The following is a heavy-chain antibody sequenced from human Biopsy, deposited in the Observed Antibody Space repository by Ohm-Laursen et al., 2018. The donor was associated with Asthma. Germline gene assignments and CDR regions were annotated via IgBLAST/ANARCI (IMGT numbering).Heavy chain of an antibody. V-gene: IGHV4-61*01. CDR3: AREVVSSGFYFDS. Sequence: SETLSLTCSLSSGSGGYMRSGNYYWSWIRQPPGQRLEFIGYIYTSGSTNYNPSLKSRVTISADTSMNQFSLKLSSVTAADTAVYYCAREVVSSGFYFDSWGQGTLVTVST. CDR2: IYTSGST. D-gene: IGHD3-22*01. CDR1: SGSGGYMRSGNYY. J-gene: IGHJ4*02.